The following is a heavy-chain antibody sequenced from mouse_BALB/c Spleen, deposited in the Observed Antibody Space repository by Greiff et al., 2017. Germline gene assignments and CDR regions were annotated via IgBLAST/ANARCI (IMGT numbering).Heavy chain of an antibody. CDR2: ISSGSSTI. D-gene: IGHD1-2*01. CDR1: GFTFSSFG. J-gene: IGHJ4*01. CDR3: ARTSYYYGYGDAMDY. V-gene: IGHV5-17*02. Sequence: EVKLMESGGGLVQPGGSRKLSCAASGFTFSSFGMHWVRQAPEKGLEWVAYISSGSSTIYYADTVKGRFTISRDNPKNTLFLQMTSLRSEDTAMYYCARTSYYYGYGDAMDYWGQGTSVTVSS.